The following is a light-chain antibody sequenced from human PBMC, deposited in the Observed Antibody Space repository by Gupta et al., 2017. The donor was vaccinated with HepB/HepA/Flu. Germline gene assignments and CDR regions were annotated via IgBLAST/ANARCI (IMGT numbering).Light chain of an antibody. CDR2: RNN. CDR1: SNNVGNEG. J-gene: IGLJ3*02. CDR3: SAWDSSLNIWM. V-gene: IGLV10-54*04. Sequence: QAGLTQPPSVSKGLRQTATFTCTGNSNNVGNEGAAWLQQHQGHPPKLLSYRNNSRPSGISERFSASKSGSTASLTITGLHPEDEADYYCSAWDSSLNIWMFGGGTKVTVL.